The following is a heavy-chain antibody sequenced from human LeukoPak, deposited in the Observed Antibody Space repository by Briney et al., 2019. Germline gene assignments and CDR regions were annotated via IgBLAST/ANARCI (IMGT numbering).Heavy chain of an antibody. CDR2: IIPIFGTA. Sequence: SVKVSCKASGGTFSSCAISWVRQAPGQGLEWMGRIIPIFGTANYAQKFQGRVTITTDESTSTAYMELSSLRSEDTAVYYCARGPPSDYDYVWGSYSSGAFDIWGQGTMVTVSS. J-gene: IGHJ3*02. D-gene: IGHD3-16*01. CDR1: GGTFSSCA. CDR3: ARGPPSDYDYVWGSYSSGAFDI. V-gene: IGHV1-69*05.